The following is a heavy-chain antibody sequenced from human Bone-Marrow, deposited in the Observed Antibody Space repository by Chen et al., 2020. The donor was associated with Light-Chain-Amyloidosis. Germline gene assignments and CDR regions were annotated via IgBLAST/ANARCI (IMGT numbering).Heavy chain of an antibody. J-gene: IGHJ4*02. V-gene: IGHV5-51*01. D-gene: IGHD5-12*01. Sequence: EVQLEQSGPEVKKPGESLKISCKGSGYTFPNYWLGWVRQMPGKGLEWMGVSYPDDSDARYSPSFEGQVTISADESITTAYLQWRSLKASDTAMYYCARRRDGYNFDYWGQGTLVTVSS. CDR3: ARRRDGYNFDY. CDR2: SYPDDSDA. CDR1: GYTFPNYW.